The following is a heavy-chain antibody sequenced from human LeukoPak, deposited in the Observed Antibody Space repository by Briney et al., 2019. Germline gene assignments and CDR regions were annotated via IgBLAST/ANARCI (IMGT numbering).Heavy chain of an antibody. CDR3: ARDLAPCSGSLHAFDI. V-gene: IGHV1-69*13. Sequence: SVKVSCKASGGTFSSYAISWVRQAPGQGLEWMGGIIPIFGTANYAQKFQGRATITADESTSTAYMELSSLRSEDTAVYYCARDLAPCSGSLHAFDIWGQGTMVTVSS. J-gene: IGHJ3*02. CDR1: GGTFSSYA. CDR2: IIPIFGTA. D-gene: IGHD1-26*01.